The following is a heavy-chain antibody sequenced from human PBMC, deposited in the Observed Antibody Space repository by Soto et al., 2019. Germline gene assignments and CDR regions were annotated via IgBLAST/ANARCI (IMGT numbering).Heavy chain of an antibody. V-gene: IGHV1-46*01. D-gene: IGHD3-22*01. J-gene: IGHJ4*02. Sequence: QVQLSQFGAAVKKPGASVKVSCKASGYSFTNFHIHWVRQAPGQGLEWMGMIDPSGGITRDAQRLQGRITMTRDASTSSVYMELRSLTSEDTAVYYCARDLIGHDNYETIGYYFDHWGQGTLVTVSS. CDR2: IDPSGGIT. CDR1: GYSFTNFH. CDR3: ARDLIGHDNYETIGYYFDH.